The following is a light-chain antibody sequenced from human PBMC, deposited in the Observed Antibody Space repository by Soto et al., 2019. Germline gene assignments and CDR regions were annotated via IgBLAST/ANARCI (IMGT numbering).Light chain of an antibody. CDR3: LHDYNYPRT. J-gene: IGKJ1*01. CDR2: AAS. CDR1: QGIRSE. V-gene: IGKV1-6*01. Sequence: AIELTSALAFPSTTIGDRVTITCRASQGIRSELAWYQQKPGKAPNLLIYAASTLQSGVPSRFSGSGSGTDFTLTISSLQPEDFATYYCLHDYNYPRTFGQGTKVDIK.